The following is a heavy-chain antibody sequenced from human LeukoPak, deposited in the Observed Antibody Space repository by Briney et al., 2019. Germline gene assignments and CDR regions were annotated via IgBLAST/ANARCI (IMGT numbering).Heavy chain of an antibody. CDR1: GGSISSGGYY. J-gene: IGHJ4*02. CDR2: IYYSGST. D-gene: IGHD4-17*01. V-gene: IGHV4-31*03. CDR3: ARDHDYGDYVGVFDY. Sequence: SGTQSLTCTVSGGSISSGGYYWSWIRQHPGKGLEWIGYIYYSGSTYYNPSLKSRVTISVDTSKNQFSLKLSSVTAADTAVYYCARDHDYGDYVGVFDYWGQGTLVTVSS.